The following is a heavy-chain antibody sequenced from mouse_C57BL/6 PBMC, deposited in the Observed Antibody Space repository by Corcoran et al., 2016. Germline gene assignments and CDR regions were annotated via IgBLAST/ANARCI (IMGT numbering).Heavy chain of an antibody. CDR2: IYPGDGDT. CDR3: ARSPLTYDFYAMDY. V-gene: IGHV1-80*01. J-gene: IGHJ4*01. Sequence: QVQLQQSGAELVKPGASVKISCKASGYAFSSYWMNWVKQRPGKGLEWIGQIYPGDGDTNYNGKFKGKATLTADKSSSTAYMQLSSLTSEDSAVYFCARSPLTYDFYAMDYWGQGTSVTVSS. D-gene: IGHD2-13*01. CDR1: GYAFSSYW.